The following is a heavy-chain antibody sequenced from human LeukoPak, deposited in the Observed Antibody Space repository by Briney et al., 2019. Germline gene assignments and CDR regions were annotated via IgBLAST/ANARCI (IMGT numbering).Heavy chain of an antibody. D-gene: IGHD3-10*01. CDR3: ARDADTMVRGVVSYYMDV. Sequence: GGSLRLSCAASGFTLSSYWMHWVRQAPGKGLVWVSRIDGDGSSATYADSVKGRFTISRDNAKNTLYLQMNSLRAEDTAVYYCARDADTMVRGVVSYYMDVWGKGTTVTISS. CDR1: GFTLSSYW. CDR2: IDGDGSSA. V-gene: IGHV3-74*03. J-gene: IGHJ6*03.